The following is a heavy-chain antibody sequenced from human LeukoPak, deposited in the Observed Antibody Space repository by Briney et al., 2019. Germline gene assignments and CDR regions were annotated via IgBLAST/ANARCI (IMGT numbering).Heavy chain of an antibody. CDR3: ARGRDRYYFDY. CDR1: GGSISSYY. CDR2: IYYSGST. D-gene: IGHD1-14*01. V-gene: IGHV4-59*01. J-gene: IGHJ4*02. Sequence: PSETLSLTCTVSGGSISSYYWSWIRQPPGKGQEWIGYIYYSGSTNYNPSLKSRVTISVDTSKNQFSLKLSSVTAADTAVYYCARGRDRYYFDYWGQGTLVTVSS.